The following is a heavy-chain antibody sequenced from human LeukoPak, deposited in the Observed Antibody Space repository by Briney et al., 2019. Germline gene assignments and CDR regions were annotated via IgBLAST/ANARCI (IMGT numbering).Heavy chain of an antibody. CDR2: IYYSGST. CDR1: GGSISSSSCY. J-gene: IGHJ4*02. V-gene: IGHV4-39*01. CDR3: ARQGDSSGYNDY. D-gene: IGHD3-22*01. Sequence: SETLSLTCTVSGGSISSSSCYWGWIRQPPGKGLEWIGSIYYSGSTYYNPSLKSRVTISVDTSKNQFSLKLSSVTAADTAVYYCARQGDSSGYNDYWGQGTLVTVSS.